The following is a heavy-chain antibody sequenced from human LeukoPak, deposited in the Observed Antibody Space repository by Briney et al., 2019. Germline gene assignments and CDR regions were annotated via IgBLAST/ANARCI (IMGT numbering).Heavy chain of an antibody. V-gene: IGHV3-21*04. Sequence: PGGSLRLSCAASGFTFSSYTMIWVRQAPGKGLEWVSSISFSSSHIYYADSVEGRFTISRDNSKNTLYLQMNSLRAEDTAVYYCAKDLGYSSNWCFDYWGQGTLVTVSS. D-gene: IGHD6-13*01. J-gene: IGHJ4*02. CDR3: AKDLGYSSNWCFDY. CDR1: GFTFSSYT. CDR2: ISFSSSHI.